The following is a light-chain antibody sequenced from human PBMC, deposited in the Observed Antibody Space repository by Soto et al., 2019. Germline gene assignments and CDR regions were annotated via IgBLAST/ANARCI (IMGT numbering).Light chain of an antibody. CDR1: EGVNNN. Sequence: EIVMTQSPATLSVSPGERVTLSCRASEGVNNNLAWYQQKPGQAPRLLIYSASSRAPRVPGRFSGSGSGTDFTLSISSLQSEDFAVYYCQQYDSGYTFGQGTKLDI. CDR2: SAS. CDR3: QQYDSGYT. J-gene: IGKJ2*01. V-gene: IGKV3-15*01.